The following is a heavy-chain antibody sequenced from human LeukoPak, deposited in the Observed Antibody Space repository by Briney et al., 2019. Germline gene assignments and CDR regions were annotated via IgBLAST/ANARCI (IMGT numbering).Heavy chain of an antibody. CDR3: ARVIQLPNEYFQH. D-gene: IGHD2-2*01. J-gene: IGHJ1*01. CDR2: IIPIFGTA. V-gene: IGHV1-69*06. CDR1: GGTFSSYA. Sequence: SVKVSCKASGGTFSSYAISWVRQAPGQGLEWMGGIIPIFGTANYAQKFQGRVTITADKSTSTAYMELSCLRSEDTAVYYCARVIQLPNEYFQHWGQGTLVTVSS.